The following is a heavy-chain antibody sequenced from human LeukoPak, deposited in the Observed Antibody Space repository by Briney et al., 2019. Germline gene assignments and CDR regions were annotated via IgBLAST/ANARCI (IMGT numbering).Heavy chain of an antibody. CDR2: ISSSSSYI. CDR1: GFTFSSYA. Sequence: GRSLRLSCAASGFTFSSYAMHWVRQAPGKGLEWVSSISSSSSYIYYADSVKGRFTISRDNAKNSLYLQMNSLRAEDTAVYYCARDGRYDYVWGSYTERYFDYWGQGTLVTVSS. CDR3: ARDGRYDYVWGSYTERYFDY. V-gene: IGHV3-21*01. J-gene: IGHJ4*02. D-gene: IGHD3-16*01.